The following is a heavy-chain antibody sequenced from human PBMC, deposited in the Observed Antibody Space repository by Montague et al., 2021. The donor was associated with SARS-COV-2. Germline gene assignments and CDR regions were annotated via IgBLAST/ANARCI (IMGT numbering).Heavy chain of an antibody. J-gene: IGHJ4*02. Sequence: PALVKPTQTLTLTCTFSGFSLSTSGMRASWIRQPPGKALEWLARSDWGDDKFYSTSLKTRLTISKDTSKNQVVLTMTNMDPVDTATYYCARSYYDILTAYYTPFDYWGQGTLVTVSS. CDR1: GFSLSTSGMR. D-gene: IGHD3-9*01. V-gene: IGHV2-70*04. CDR3: ARSYYDILTAYYTPFDY. CDR2: SDWGDDK.